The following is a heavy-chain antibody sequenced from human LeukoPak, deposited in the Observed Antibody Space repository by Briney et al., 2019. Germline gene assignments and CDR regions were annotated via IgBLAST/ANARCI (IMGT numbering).Heavy chain of an antibody. J-gene: IGHJ3*02. D-gene: IGHD3-16*02. V-gene: IGHV3-21*01. Sequence: GGSLRLSCAASGFTFSSYSMNWVRQAPGKGLEWVSSISSSSSYIYYADSVKGRFTISRDNAKNSLYLQMNSLRAEDTAVYYCARDFGILAFGIWGQGTMVTVSS. CDR2: ISSSSSYI. CDR1: GFTFSSYS. CDR3: ARDFGILAFGI.